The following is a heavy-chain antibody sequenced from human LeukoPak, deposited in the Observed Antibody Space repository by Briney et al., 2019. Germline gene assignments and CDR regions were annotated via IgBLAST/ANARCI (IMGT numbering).Heavy chain of an antibody. J-gene: IGHJ3*02. D-gene: IGHD1-26*01. CDR2: INPNSGGT. CDR1: GYTFTGYY. CDR3: ARGYGGATIGGEAFDI. Sequence: GASVKVSCKASGYTFTGYYMHWVRQAPGQGLEWMGWINPNSGGTNYAQKFQGRVTMTRDTSISTAYMELSRLRSDDTAVYYCARGYGGATIGGEAFDIWGQGTMVTVSS. V-gene: IGHV1-2*02.